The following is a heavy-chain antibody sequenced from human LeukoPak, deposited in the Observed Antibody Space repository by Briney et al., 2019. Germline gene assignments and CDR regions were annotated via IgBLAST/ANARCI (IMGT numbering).Heavy chain of an antibody. CDR2: IYHSGST. D-gene: IGHD5-18*01. Sequence: PSETLSLTCIVSGYSISSGYYWGWIRQPPGKGLEWIGSIYHSGSTYYNPSLKSRVTISVDTSKNQFSLKLSSVTAADTAVYYCARQDADTAMARDAFDIWGQGTMVTVSS. CDR3: ARQDADTAMARDAFDI. CDR1: GYSISSGYY. J-gene: IGHJ3*02. V-gene: IGHV4-38-2*02.